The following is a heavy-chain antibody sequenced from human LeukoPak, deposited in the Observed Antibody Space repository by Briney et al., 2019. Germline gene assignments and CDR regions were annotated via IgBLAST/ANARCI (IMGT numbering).Heavy chain of an antibody. J-gene: IGHJ4*02. V-gene: IGHV3-7*01. Sequence: PGGSLRLSCAASGFTFSRFWMTWVRQAPGNALEWVANIRPDGSDRNYADSVRGRLTISRDNAKSSLYLQTNSLRGEDTAVYYCATRLAAVTADPFDNWGQGTLVTVST. CDR1: GFTFSRFW. CDR2: IRPDGSDR. D-gene: IGHD2-21*02. CDR3: ATRLAAVTADPFDN.